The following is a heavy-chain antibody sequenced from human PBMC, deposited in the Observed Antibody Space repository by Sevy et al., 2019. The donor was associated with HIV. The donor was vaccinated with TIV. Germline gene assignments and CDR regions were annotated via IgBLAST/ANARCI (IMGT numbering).Heavy chain of an antibody. CDR3: ARGDGTGRCFDS. CDR2: INPTSSST. Sequence: ASVKVSCKASGYNFNNYYIHWVRQAPGQGLQWMGVINPTSSSTYYPPKFQGRVTMTRDTSTSTVSVDLRSLRSEDTAVYYCARGDGTGRCFDSWGQGTLVTVSS. J-gene: IGHJ4*02. D-gene: IGHD1-26*01. CDR1: GYNFNNYY. V-gene: IGHV1-46*02.